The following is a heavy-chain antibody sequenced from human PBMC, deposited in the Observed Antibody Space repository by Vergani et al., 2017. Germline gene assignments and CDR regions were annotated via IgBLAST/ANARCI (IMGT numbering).Heavy chain of an antibody. CDR3: VRERCSGPCFMSNWFDS. CDR2: IKSDGSIT. J-gene: IGHJ5*01. Sequence: EVQLVESGGGLIHPGGSLRLSCEGSGFSFSGYWMHWVRQSPEKGLVWVSRIKSDGSITNYADSVKGRLTISRDNAKNTLYMEMNSLRGDDTDIEEGVRERCSGPCFMSNWFDSWGQGTLVTVSS. V-gene: IGHV3-74*01. CDR1: GFSFSGYW. D-gene: IGHD5-12*01.